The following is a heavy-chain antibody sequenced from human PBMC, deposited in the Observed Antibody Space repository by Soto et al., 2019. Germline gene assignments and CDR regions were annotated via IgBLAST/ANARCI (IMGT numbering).Heavy chain of an antibody. CDR1: GFTFSLSA. Sequence: EVQLLESGGGFVQPGESVRLSCAASGFTFSLSAMGWVRQAPWRGLECVTSISGGGGSTEYADSVKGRSTISRDNSKETGNLKMNSLRTYDTSVYHCAKGPENDIWPCWDYWGQGALVTVSS. V-gene: IGHV3-23*01. D-gene: IGHD3-9*01. J-gene: IGHJ4*02. CDR3: AKGPENDIWPCWDY. CDR2: ISGGGGST.